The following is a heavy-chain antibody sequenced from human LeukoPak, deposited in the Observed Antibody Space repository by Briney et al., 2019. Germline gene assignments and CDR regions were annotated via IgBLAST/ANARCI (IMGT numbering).Heavy chain of an antibody. CDR2: FYYNGAA. D-gene: IGHD3-16*01. CDR3: VRRNYLSSRIDP. V-gene: IGHV4-61*05. J-gene: IGHJ5*02. CDR1: GGSISTSDYL. Sequence: PSETLSLTCTVSGGSISTSDYLWAWVRQAPGKGLEWIGDFYYNGAAYYNGVTSYSPSLRSRVTISVDTSKNRFSLDLTSVTAADTAVYYCVRRNYLSSRIDPWGQGTLVTVSS.